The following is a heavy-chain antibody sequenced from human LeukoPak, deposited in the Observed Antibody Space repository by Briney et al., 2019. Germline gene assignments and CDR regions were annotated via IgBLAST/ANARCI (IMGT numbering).Heavy chain of an antibody. J-gene: IGHJ6*03. CDR3: AKIYGSGKSYYYYYLDV. CDR2: ISGSGGST. D-gene: IGHD3-10*01. CDR1: GFTFSSYT. V-gene: IGHV3-23*01. Sequence: LGGSLRLSCAASGFTFSSYTMSWVRQAPGKGLEWVSAISGSGGSTYYADSVKGRFTISRDNSKNTLYLQMNSLRAEDTAVYYCAKIYGSGKSYYYYYLDVWGKGTTVTVSS.